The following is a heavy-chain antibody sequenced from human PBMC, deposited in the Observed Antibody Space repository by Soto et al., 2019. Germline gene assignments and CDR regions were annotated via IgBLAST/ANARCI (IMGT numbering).Heavy chain of an antibody. CDR1: GFTFTSYA. CDR3: AKPGVAVAGTDY. Sequence: PGGSLRLSCAASGFTFTSYALHWVRQAPGKGLEWVSGISGSGAMTHYADSVEGRFTVSRDNSKNTLYMQMNSLRAGDTAVYYCAKPGVAVAGTDYWGQGTLVTVSS. D-gene: IGHD6-19*01. V-gene: IGHV3-23*01. J-gene: IGHJ1*01. CDR2: ISGSGAMT.